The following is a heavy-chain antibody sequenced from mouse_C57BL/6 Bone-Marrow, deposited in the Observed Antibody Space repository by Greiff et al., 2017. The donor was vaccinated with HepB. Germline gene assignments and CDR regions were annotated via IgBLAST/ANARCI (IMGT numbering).Heavy chain of an antibody. V-gene: IGHV1-81*01. CDR1: GYTFTSYG. J-gene: IGHJ1*03. D-gene: IGHD2-1*01. Sequence: QVHVKQSGAELARPGASVKLSCKASGYTFTSYGISWVKQRTGQGLEWIGEIYPRSGNTYYNEKFKGKATLTADKSSSTAYMELRSLTSEDSAVYFCARNLLWYPHWYFDVWGTGTTVTVSS. CDR3: ARNLLWYPHWYFDV. CDR2: IYPRSGNT.